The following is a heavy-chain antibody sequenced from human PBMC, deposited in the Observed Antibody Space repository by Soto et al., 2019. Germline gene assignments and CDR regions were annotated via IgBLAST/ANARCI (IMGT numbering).Heavy chain of an antibody. CDR1: GFTLSSRW. Sequence: EVQLVESGGGLVQPGGSLRLSCAASGFTLSSRWMHWVRQAPGKGLVWVSRIKTDGTSTSYADSVKGRFTISRDNANNTLYLQMNSLRAEETGMYYCARDQDTYGQAVFDSWGQGTLVTVSS. V-gene: IGHV3-74*01. D-gene: IGHD2-15*01. CDR2: IKTDGTST. CDR3: ARDQDTYGQAVFDS. J-gene: IGHJ4*02.